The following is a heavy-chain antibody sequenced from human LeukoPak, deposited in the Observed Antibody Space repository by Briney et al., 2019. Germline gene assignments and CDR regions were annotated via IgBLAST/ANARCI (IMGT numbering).Heavy chain of an antibody. D-gene: IGHD6-19*01. CDR3: ASLGEQWLVQYLHY. Sequence: GGSLRLSCAASAFTFSSYGMHWIRQAPGKGLEWVSYISSSGSTIYYADSVKGRFTISRDNAKNSLYLQMNSLRAEDTAVYYCASLGEQWLVQYLHYWGQGTLVTVSS. CDR2: ISSSGSTI. J-gene: IGHJ4*02. CDR1: AFTFSSYG. V-gene: IGHV3-48*04.